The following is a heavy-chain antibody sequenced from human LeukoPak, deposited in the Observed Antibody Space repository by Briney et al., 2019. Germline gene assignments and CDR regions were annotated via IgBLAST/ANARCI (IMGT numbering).Heavy chain of an antibody. V-gene: IGHV3-21*01. CDR2: ISSSSSYI. J-gene: IGHJ6*03. D-gene: IGHD3-3*01. CDR1: GFTFSSYS. CDR3: ARVGRKLRFLEWLSDMDV. Sequence: GGSLRLSCAASGFTFSSYSMNWVRQAPGKGLEWVSCISSSSSYINYADSVKGRLTISRDNAKNSLYLQMNSLRAEDTAVYYCARVGRKLRFLEWLSDMDVWGKGTTVTVSS.